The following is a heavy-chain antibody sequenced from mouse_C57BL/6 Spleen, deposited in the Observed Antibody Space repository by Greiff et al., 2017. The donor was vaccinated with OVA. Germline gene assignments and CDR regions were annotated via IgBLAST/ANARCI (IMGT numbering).Heavy chain of an antibody. Sequence: QVQLKESGAELVKPGASVKLSCKASGYTFTSYWMQWVKQRPGQGLEWIGEIDPSDSYTNYNQKFKGKATLTVDTSSSTAYMQLSSLTSEDSAVYYCARKGVYYDYDGVDYWGQGTTLTVSS. D-gene: IGHD2-4*01. CDR3: ARKGVYYDYDGVDY. J-gene: IGHJ2*01. CDR1: GYTFTSYW. CDR2: IDPSDSYT. V-gene: IGHV1-50*01.